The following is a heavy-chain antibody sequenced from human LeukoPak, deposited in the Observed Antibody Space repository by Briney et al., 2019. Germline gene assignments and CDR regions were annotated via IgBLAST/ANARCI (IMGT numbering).Heavy chain of an antibody. D-gene: IGHD6-6*01. J-gene: IGHJ4*02. CDR1: GFTFSSYA. CDR2: ISGSGNST. Sequence: GGSLRLSCAASGFTFSSYAMNWVRQAPGRGLGWVSTISGSGNSTYYADSVKGRFTISRDNPKNTLYLQMNSLRAEDTAIYYCAILYSSSPLDYWDQGTLVTVS. CDR3: AILYSSSPLDY. V-gene: IGHV3-23*01.